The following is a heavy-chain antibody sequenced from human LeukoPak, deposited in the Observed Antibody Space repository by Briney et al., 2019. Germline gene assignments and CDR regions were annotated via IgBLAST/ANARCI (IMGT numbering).Heavy chain of an antibody. Sequence: SETLSLTGTVSGGSISSYYWSWIRKPPGKGLKWIGYIYYSGSTNYNPSLKSRVTISVDTSKNQFSLKLSSVTAADTAVYYCARGPGGYYGSGSYFMWHWFDPWGQGTLVTVSS. J-gene: IGHJ5*02. CDR2: IYYSGST. CDR1: GGSISSYY. CDR3: ARGPGGYYGSGSYFMWHWFDP. D-gene: IGHD3-10*01. V-gene: IGHV4-59*01.